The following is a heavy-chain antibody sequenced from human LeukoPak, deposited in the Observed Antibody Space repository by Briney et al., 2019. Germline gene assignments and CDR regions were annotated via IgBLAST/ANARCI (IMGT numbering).Heavy chain of an antibody. CDR1: GYTFTGYY. Sequence: GASVKVSYTASGYTFTGYYMHWVRQAPGQGLEWMGCINPNSGGTNYAQNFQGRVTMTRDTSISTAYMELSRLRSDDTAVYYCARGRMMYSGSYDYWGQGTLVTVSS. CDR3: ARGRMMYSGSYDY. V-gene: IGHV1-2*02. CDR2: INPNSGGT. J-gene: IGHJ4*02. D-gene: IGHD1-26*01.